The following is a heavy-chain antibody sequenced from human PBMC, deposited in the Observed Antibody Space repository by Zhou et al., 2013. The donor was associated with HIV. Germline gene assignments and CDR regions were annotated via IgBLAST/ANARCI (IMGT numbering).Heavy chain of an antibody. CDR2: VIPIFKTT. J-gene: IGHJ4*02. CDR3: ARVPYCGGDCYQYYFDY. D-gene: IGHD2-21*02. V-gene: IGHV1-69*05. CDR1: GGTFRSYV. Sequence: QVQLVQSGAEVKRPGSSVKVSCKASGGTFRSYVISWVRQAPGQGLEWMGGVIPIFKTTNNARKFQGRLTITTDESTSTAYMELSGLRSEDTAVYYCARVPYCGGDCYQYYFDYWGQGTLVTVSS.